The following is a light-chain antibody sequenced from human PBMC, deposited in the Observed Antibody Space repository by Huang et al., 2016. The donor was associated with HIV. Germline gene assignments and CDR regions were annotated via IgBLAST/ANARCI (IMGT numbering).Light chain of an antibody. V-gene: IGKV1-5*03. CDR1: HRISSW. Sequence: DIQMTQSPSTLSAFVGDRVTITCRTSHRISSWLAWYQQKPGEAPNLLISKASNLESGVPSRFSGNGSGTEFTLTISGLQPDDLATYYCQQQWTFGQGTKVEI. CDR3: QQQWT. CDR2: KAS. J-gene: IGKJ1*01.